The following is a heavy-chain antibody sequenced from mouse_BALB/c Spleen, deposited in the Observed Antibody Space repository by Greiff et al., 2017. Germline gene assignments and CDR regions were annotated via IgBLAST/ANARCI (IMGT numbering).Heavy chain of an antibody. J-gene: IGHJ3*01. V-gene: IGHV1-9*01. CDR2: ILPGSGST. Sequence: VQLQESGAELMKPGASVKISCKATGYPFSSYWIEWVKQRPGPGLEWIGEILPGSGSTNYNEKFKGKATFTADTSSNTAYMQLSSLTSEDSAVYYCARSYYYGSSYVAYWGQGTLVTVSA. D-gene: IGHD1-1*01. CDR1: GYPFSSYW. CDR3: ARSYYYGSSYVAY.